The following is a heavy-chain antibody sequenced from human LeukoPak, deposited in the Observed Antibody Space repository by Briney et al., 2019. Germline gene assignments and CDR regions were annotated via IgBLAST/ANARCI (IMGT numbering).Heavy chain of an antibody. CDR2: ISYDGSNK. CDR1: GFTFSSCA. J-gene: IGHJ4*02. Sequence: GGSLRLSCAASGFTFSSCAMHWVRQAPGKGLEGVAVISYDGSNKYYADSVKGRFTISRENSKNTLYLQMNSLRAEDTAIYYCAKIPSSWYYFDYWGQGTLVTVSS. V-gene: IGHV3-30-3*02. D-gene: IGHD6-13*01. CDR3: AKIPSSWYYFDY.